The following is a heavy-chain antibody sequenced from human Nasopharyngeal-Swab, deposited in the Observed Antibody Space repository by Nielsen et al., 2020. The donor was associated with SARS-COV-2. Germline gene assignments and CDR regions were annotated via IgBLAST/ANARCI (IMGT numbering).Heavy chain of an antibody. Sequence: WIRQPPGKGLEWIGEIYHSGSTNYNPSLKSRVTMSVDKSKNQFSLKLSSVTAADTAVYYCARGALIAAAGTVVRAFDIWGQGTMVTVSS. D-gene: IGHD6-13*01. V-gene: IGHV4-4*02. CDR3: ARGALIAAAGTVVRAFDI. J-gene: IGHJ3*02. CDR2: IYHSGST.